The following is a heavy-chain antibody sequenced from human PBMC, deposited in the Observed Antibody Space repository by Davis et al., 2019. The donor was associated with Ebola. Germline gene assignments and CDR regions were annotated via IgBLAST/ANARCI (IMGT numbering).Heavy chain of an antibody. CDR1: TVTFGVDA. J-gene: IGHJ4*02. CDR3: AKGLKVSGWYYFDY. CDR2: ISYDGVTK. V-gene: IGHV3-30-3*01. Sequence: GGSLRLSCAASTVTFGVDAMSWVRQAPGKGLEWVAIISYDGVTKDYADSVRGRFTISRDNSKNTLYLQMNSLRAEDTAVYYCAKGLKVSGWYYFDYWGQGTLVTVSS. D-gene: IGHD6-19*01.